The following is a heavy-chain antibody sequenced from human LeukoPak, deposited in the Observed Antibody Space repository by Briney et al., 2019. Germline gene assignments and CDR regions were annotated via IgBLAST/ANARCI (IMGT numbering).Heavy chain of an antibody. Sequence: GGSLRLSCAGSGFTLSSNWMHWVRQGPGKGLVWLSRIYSDGSRTNYADSVKGRFTISGDNAKNTLYLQMNSLRAEDTAVYYCARSGRGGAFDIWGQGTMVTASS. CDR2: IYSDGSRT. CDR3: ARSGRGGAFDI. J-gene: IGHJ3*02. V-gene: IGHV3-74*01. D-gene: IGHD1-26*01. CDR1: GFTLSSNW.